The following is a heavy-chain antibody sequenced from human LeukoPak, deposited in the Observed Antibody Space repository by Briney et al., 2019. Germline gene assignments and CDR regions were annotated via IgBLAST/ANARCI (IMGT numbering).Heavy chain of an antibody. CDR1: GGSFSGYY. CDR3: ARAASGSYFRYYDY. CDR2: INHSGST. Sequence: PSETLSLTCAVYGGSFSGYYWSWIRQPPGKGLEWIVEINHSGSTNYNPSLKSRVTISVDTSKNQFSLKLSSVTAADTAVYYCARAASGSYFRYYDYWGQGTLVTVSS. V-gene: IGHV4-34*01. D-gene: IGHD1-26*01. J-gene: IGHJ4*02.